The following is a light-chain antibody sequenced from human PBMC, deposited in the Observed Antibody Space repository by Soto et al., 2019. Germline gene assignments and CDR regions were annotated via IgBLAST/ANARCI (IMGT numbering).Light chain of an antibody. CDR2: NTN. V-gene: IGLV8-61*01. Sequence: QTVVTQEPSFSVSPGGTVTLTCGFTSGSVSTNYYPSWYQQAPGQAPRTLIYNTNTRSSGVPDRFSGSILGNKAALTITGAKADDESDYFCELYVGSGICVFGTGTKV. CDR1: SGSVSTNYY. CDR3: ELYVGSGICV. J-gene: IGLJ1*01.